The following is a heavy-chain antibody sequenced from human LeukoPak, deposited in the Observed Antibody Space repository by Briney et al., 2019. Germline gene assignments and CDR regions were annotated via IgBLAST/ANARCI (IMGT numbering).Heavy chain of an antibody. J-gene: IGHJ4*02. D-gene: IGHD1-26*01. V-gene: IGHV4-39*01. CDR2: IYYSGST. CDR3: ARHPSGSYLYYFDY. CDR1: GGSISSSSYY. Sequence: SETLSLTCTVSGGSISSSSYYWGWIRQPPGKGLEWLGSIYYSGSTYYNPSLKSRVTISVDTSKNQFSLKLSSVTAADTAVYYCARHPSGSYLYYFDYWGQGTLVTVSS.